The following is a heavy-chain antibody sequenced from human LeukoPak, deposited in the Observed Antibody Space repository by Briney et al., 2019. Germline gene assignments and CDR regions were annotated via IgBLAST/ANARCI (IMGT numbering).Heavy chain of an antibody. Sequence: ASQTLSLTCTVSGGSISRGFYYWSWIRQPAGKVLEWIGRIYTNGSTNYNPSPKSRVTISVDTSKNQFSLKLSSVTAADTAVYYCARTADYGDYYYYMDVWGKGTTVTISS. CDR1: GGSISRGFYY. V-gene: IGHV4-61*02. D-gene: IGHD4-17*01. J-gene: IGHJ6*03. CDR2: IYTNGST. CDR3: ARTADYGDYYYYMDV.